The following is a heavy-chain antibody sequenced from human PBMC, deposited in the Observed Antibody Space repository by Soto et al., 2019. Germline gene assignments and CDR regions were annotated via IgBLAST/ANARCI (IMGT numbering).Heavy chain of an antibody. CDR1: GGSISSDDYY. J-gene: IGHJ4*02. CDR2: IYYSGSI. D-gene: IGHD6-13*01. CDR3: TRRPPGKHFDY. V-gene: IGHV4-30-4*01. Sequence: SETLSLTCTVSGGSISSDDYYWSWIRQPPGKGLEWIGSIYYSGSIYYNPSLKSRVTISQDTSRNQFSLKLTSVTAADTAVYYCTRRPPGKHFDYWGQGTLVTVSA.